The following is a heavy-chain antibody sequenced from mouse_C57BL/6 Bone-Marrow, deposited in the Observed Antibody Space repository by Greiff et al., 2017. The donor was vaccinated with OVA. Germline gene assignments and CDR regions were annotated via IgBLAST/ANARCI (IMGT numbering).Heavy chain of an antibody. CDR2: IWRGGST. D-gene: IGHD2-4*01. Sequence: QVQLQQSGPGLVQPSQSLSITCTVSGFSLTSYGVHWVRQSPGKGLEWLGVIWRGGSTDYNAAFMSRLSITKDNSKSQFFFIMNRLLADDTAIYYCATPPSCDYASYFDVWGTGTTVTVSS. J-gene: IGHJ1*03. CDR3: ATPPSCDYASYFDV. CDR1: GFSLTSYG. V-gene: IGHV2-5*01.